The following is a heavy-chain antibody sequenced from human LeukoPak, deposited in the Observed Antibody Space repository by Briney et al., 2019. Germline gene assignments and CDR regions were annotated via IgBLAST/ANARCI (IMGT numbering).Heavy chain of an antibody. CDR1: GGSISGHF. Sequence: SETLSLTCTVSGGSISGHFWSWIRQPPGKGLEWIGYIYYSGSTNYNPSLKSRVTISVNTSKNQFSLKLSSVTAADTVVYYCASPRSYYDSSGYYISWGQGTLVTVSS. J-gene: IGHJ5*02. CDR2: IYYSGST. CDR3: ASPRSYYDSSGYYIS. V-gene: IGHV4-59*11. D-gene: IGHD3-22*01.